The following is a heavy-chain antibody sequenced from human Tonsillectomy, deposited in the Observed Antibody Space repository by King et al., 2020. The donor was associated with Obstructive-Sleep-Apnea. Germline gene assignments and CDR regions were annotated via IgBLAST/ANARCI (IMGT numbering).Heavy chain of an antibody. CDR1: GFTFSSYW. D-gene: IGHD6-19*01. V-gene: IGHV3-7*01. Sequence: VQLVESGGGLVQPGGSLRLSCAASGFTFSSYWMSWVRQAPGKGLEWVANIKQDGSEKYYVDSVKGRFTISRDNAKNSLYLQMNSLRAEDTAVYYCAREVQWLLYYYYGMDVWGQGTTVTVSS. J-gene: IGHJ6*02. CDR3: AREVQWLLYYYYGMDV. CDR2: IKQDGSEK.